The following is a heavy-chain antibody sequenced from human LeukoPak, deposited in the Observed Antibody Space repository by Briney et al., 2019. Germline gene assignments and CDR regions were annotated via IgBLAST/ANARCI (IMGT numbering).Heavy chain of an antibody. J-gene: IGHJ4*02. D-gene: IGHD6-19*01. CDR1: GYTFTGYY. CDR3: ARGVPPSYSSAWYVNY. V-gene: IGHV1-2*02. Sequence: ASVKVSCKASGYTFTGYYMHWVRQAPGQGLEWMGWINPNSGDTNYAQKFQGRVTMTRDTSISTAYMELSRLGSDDTAVYYCARGVPPSYSSAWYVNYWGQGALVTVPS. CDR2: INPNSGDT.